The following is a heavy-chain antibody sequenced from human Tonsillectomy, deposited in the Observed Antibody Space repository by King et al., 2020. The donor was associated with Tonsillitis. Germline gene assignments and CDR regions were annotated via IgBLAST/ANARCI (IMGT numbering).Heavy chain of an antibody. CDR2: ISVSGGNT. J-gene: IGHJ4*02. CDR1: GFTFSSYA. CDR3: AKGAPGIAVAGSGAFDY. V-gene: IGHV3-23*04. Sequence: VQLVQSGGGLVQPGGSLRLSCAASGFTFSSYAMNWVRQAPGKGLEWVSGISVSGGNTYYADSVKDRFTIYRDNSKNTLYLQMNSLSAEDTAVYYCAKGAPGIAVAGSGAFDYWGQGTLVTVSS. D-gene: IGHD6-19*01.